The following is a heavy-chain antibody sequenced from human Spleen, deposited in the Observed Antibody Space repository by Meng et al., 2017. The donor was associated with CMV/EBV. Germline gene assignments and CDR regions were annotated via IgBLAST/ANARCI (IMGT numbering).Heavy chain of an antibody. CDR2: ISDDERTT. V-gene: IGHV3-74*03. D-gene: IGHD1-26*01. Sequence: GSLRLSCAASGFTFSTYWMHWVRQGPDKRLVWVARISDDERTTTYASSVRGRFTISRDNAKDTLHLQMHSLRVEDTAVYYCARERGGLVGATVFDYWGQGTLVTVSS. J-gene: IGHJ4*02. CDR3: ARERGGLVGATVFDY. CDR1: GFTFSTYW.